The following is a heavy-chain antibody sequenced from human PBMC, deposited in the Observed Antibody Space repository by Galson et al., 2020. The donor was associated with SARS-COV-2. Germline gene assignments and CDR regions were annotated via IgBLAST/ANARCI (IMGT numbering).Heavy chain of an antibody. CDR1: GFTSSSYT. D-gene: IGHD5-18*01. J-gene: IGHJ6*02. CDR2: ISSSSSYI. CDR3: ARDKVREYSYGYVWYYYYGMDV. V-gene: IGHV3-21*01. Sequence: GRPLRLSCPPPGFTSSSYTMNWVPQVPGKGLEWVSSISSSSSYIYYEDSVKGRFTISRDNAKNSLYLQMNSLRAEDTAVYYCARDKVREYSYGYVWYYYYGMDVWGQGTTVTVSS.